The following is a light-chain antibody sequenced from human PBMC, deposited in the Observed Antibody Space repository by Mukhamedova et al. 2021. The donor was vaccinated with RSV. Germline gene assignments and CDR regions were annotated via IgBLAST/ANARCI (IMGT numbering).Light chain of an antibody. V-gene: IGKV1-27*01. CDR2: GAS. CDR3: QKYNSAPYT. Sequence: WYQRRVHGKVPKLLIYGASTLQSGVPFRFSGSGSGTDFTLTITSLQPADVATSYCQKYNSAPYTFGQGTKLEIK. J-gene: IGKJ2*01.